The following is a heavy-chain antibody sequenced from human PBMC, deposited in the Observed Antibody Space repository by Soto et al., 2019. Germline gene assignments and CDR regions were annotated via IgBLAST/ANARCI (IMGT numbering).Heavy chain of an antibody. Sequence: QVQLVESGGGVVQPGRSLRLSCAASGFTFSSYAMHWVRQAPGKGLEWVAVISYDGSNKYYADSVKGRFTISRDNSKNTLYLQMNSLRAEDTAVYYCARSYCSGGSCEIDYWGQGTLVTVSS. J-gene: IGHJ4*02. CDR3: ARSYCSGGSCEIDY. V-gene: IGHV3-30-3*01. CDR2: ISYDGSNK. D-gene: IGHD2-15*01. CDR1: GFTFSSYA.